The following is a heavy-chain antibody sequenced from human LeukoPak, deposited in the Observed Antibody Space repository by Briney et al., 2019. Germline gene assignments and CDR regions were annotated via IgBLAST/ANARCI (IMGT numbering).Heavy chain of an antibody. D-gene: IGHD6-19*01. Sequence: SETLSLTCTVSDDSIRNYYWSWVRQPPGKGLEWVGHIYYSGSTSYNPTLKSRVTMSVDSSKNQFYLTLSSVTAADTAVYFCAGTDLIAVAGRLDCWGQGTLVTVSS. CDR3: AGTDLIAVAGRLDC. J-gene: IGHJ4*02. CDR2: IYYSGST. CDR1: DDSIRNYY. V-gene: IGHV4-59*01.